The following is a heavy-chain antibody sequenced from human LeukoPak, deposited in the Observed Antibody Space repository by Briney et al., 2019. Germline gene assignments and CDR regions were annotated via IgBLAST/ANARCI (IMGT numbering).Heavy chain of an antibody. J-gene: IGHJ4*02. CDR1: GLTFSRDW. CDR2: IRQDGGET. Sequence: GGSLRLSCEASGLTFSRDWMGWVRQAPGKGLEWVANIRQDGGETYYGDSVKGRFIISRDNAKNSLFLQMNRLRAEDTAVYYCVRGGYRGFDYEYWGQGTLVTVSS. V-gene: IGHV3-7*01. CDR3: VRGGYRGFDYEY. D-gene: IGHD5-12*01.